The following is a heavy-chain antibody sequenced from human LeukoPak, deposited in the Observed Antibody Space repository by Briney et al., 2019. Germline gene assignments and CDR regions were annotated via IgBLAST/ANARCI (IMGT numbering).Heavy chain of an antibody. CDR3: AKGWYPYYFDY. CDR2: ISGSGYTI. Sequence: GGSLRLSCAASGFTFSDFYMSWIRQAPGKGLEWISYISGSGYTIYYADSVKGRFTISRDSAKNSLHLQMNSLRAEDTAVYYCAKGWYPYYFDYWGQGTPVTVSS. D-gene: IGHD2-15*01. J-gene: IGHJ4*02. CDR1: GFTFSDFY. V-gene: IGHV3-11*01.